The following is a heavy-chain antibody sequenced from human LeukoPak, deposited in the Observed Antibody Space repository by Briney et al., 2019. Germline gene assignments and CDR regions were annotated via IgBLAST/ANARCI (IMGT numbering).Heavy chain of an antibody. J-gene: IGHJ4*02. CDR3: ARVRYCSSTSCYRGGYFDY. D-gene: IGHD2-2*02. V-gene: IGHV1-2*02. CDR2: INPNSGGT. CDR1: GYTFTGYY. Sequence: ASVKVSCKASGYTFTGYYMHWVRQAPGQGLEWMGWINPNSGGTNYAQKFQGRVTMTRDTSISTAYMELSRLRSDDTAVYYCARVRYCSSTSCYRGGYFDYWGQGTLVTVSS.